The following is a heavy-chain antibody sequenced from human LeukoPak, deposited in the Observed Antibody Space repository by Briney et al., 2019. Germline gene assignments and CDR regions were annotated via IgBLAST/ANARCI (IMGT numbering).Heavy chain of an antibody. CDR3: ANTTAFRFDP. CDR1: GGSISGDY. Sequence: SESLSLTCTVSGGSISGDYWSWIRQPPGKGLEWIGHMFNSGSTEYNPSFESRVTITLDSSKNQFSLKLSSVTAADTAMYYCANTTAFRFDPWGQGTLVTVSS. V-gene: IGHV4-59*01. J-gene: IGHJ5*02. CDR2: MFNSGST. D-gene: IGHD2-21*02.